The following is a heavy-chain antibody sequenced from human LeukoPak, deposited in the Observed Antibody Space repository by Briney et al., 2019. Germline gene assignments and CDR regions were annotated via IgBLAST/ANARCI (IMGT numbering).Heavy chain of an antibody. D-gene: IGHD3-22*01. CDR2: IQYSGRT. J-gene: IGHJ4*02. CDR3: ARYYDSSGYWSTPHFDY. Sequence: PSETLSLTCTVSGDXVSGISFYWSWIRQPPGKGLQYIGYIQYSGRTNYNPSLKSRATISVDTSKKQFSLKLSSVTAADTAVYYCARYYDSSGYWSTPHFDYWGQGTLVTVSS. CDR1: GDXVSGISFY. V-gene: IGHV4-61*01.